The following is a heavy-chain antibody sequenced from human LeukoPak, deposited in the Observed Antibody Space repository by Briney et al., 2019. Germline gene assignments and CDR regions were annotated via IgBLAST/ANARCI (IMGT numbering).Heavy chain of an antibody. D-gene: IGHD3-10*01. CDR1: GGSFSAYY. CDR2: MYHSGST. CDR3: ARHDKGRVLLWFRNWFDP. V-gene: IGHV4-34*01. Sequence: SETLSLTCAVYGGSFSAYYWGWIRQPPGKGLEWIGTMYHSGSTNYNPSLKSRVTISVDTSKNQFSLKLSSVTAADTAVYYCARHDKGRVLLWFRNWFDPWGKGTLVTVSS. J-gene: IGHJ5*02.